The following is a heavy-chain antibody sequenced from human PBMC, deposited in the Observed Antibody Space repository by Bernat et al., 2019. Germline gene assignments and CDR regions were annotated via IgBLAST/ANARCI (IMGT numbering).Heavy chain of an antibody. D-gene: IGHD6-19*01. V-gene: IGHV1-2*02. Sequence: QVQLVQSGAEVKKPGASVTVSCKASGYTFTGYYMHWVRQAPGQGLEWMGWINPNSGGTNYAQKFKGRVTMTRETSISTAYMELSRLRSDDTAVYYCARDLAVAGSLDYWGQGTLVTVSS. CDR2: INPNSGGT. CDR3: ARDLAVAGSLDY. J-gene: IGHJ4*02. CDR1: GYTFTGYY.